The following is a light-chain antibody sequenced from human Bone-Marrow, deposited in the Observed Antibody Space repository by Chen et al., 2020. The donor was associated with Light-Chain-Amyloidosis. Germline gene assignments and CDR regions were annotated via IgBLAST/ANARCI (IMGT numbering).Light chain of an antibody. J-gene: IGLJ3*02. CDR1: SSDVGSYNL. Sequence: QSALTQPASVSGSPGQSITISCTGTSSDVGSYNLVSWYQQHPGKAPKLMIYEGSKRPSGVSNRFSGSKSGNTASLTISGLQADDEADYYCCSYAAWVFGGGTKLTVL. CDR2: EGS. CDR3: CSYAAWV. V-gene: IGLV2-23*01.